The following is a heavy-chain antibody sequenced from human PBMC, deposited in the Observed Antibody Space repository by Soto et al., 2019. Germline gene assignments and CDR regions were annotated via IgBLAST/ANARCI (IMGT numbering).Heavy chain of an antibody. V-gene: IGHV1-69*13. J-gene: IGHJ4*02. Sequence: SVKVSCKASGGTFSSYAISWVRQAPGQGLEWMGGIIPIFGTANYAQKFQGRVTITADESTSTAYMELSSLRSEDTAVYYCASEPIGQWSGGTSYTTYYFGCWGRGTRVAVAS. CDR1: GGTFSSYA. D-gene: IGHD2-15*01. CDR3: ASEPIGQWSGGTSYTTYYFGC. CDR2: IIPIFGTA.